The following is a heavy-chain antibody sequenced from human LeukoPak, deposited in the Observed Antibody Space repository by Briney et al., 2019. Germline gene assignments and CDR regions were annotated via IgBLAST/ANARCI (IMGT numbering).Heavy chain of an antibody. CDR3: VRVGSVSGSDYLDY. J-gene: IGHJ4*02. D-gene: IGHD6-19*01. Sequence: PGGSLRLSCAVSGFTFSDHFLDWVRQAPGKGLEWVGRSRNKAKSYTTEYAASVKGRFTISRDDLKNSLYLQMNSLETEDTAVYYCVRVGSVSGSDYLDYWGQGTLVTVSS. V-gene: IGHV3-72*01. CDR1: GFTFSDHF. CDR2: SRNKAKSYTT.